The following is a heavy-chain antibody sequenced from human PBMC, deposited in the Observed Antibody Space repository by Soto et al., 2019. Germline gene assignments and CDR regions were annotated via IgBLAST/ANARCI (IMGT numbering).Heavy chain of an antibody. J-gene: IGHJ3*02. Sequence: GGTLKLSCAASGFTFSSYAKGWVRQAPAKVLEGVSAISGSGGNTYYADSVKGRFTISRDNSKNTLYLQMNSLRAEDTAVYYCAKDIVVVPAAKGSAFDIWGQGTMVTVSS. CDR2: ISGSGGNT. CDR3: AKDIVVVPAAKGSAFDI. V-gene: IGHV3-23*01. CDR1: GFTFSSYA. D-gene: IGHD2-2*01.